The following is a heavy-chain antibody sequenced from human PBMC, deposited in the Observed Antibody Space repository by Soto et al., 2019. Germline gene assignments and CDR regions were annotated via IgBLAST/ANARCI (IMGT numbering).Heavy chain of an antibody. V-gene: IGHV1-69*13. CDR1: GDTFSGYP. D-gene: IGHD5-18*01. CDR2: IIPVFGTT. Sequence: SVKVSCKASGDTFSGYPINWVRQAPGEGLEWMGRIIPVFGTTNDAQRFEGRVTFTADESTSTAYMELSSLRSEDTAVYYCARDRSWIQLFSVDNWFDPWGQGTLVTVSS. J-gene: IGHJ5*02. CDR3: ARDRSWIQLFSVDNWFDP.